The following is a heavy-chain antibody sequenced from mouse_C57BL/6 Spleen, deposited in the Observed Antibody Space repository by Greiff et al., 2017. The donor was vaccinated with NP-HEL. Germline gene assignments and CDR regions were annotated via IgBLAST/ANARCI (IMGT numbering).Heavy chain of an antibody. CDR3: ARGSYFDV. V-gene: IGHV3-6*01. CDR2: ISYDGSN. Sequence: EVQLQESGPGLVKPSQSLSLTCSVTGYSITSGYYWNWIRQFPGNKLEWMGYISYDGSNNYNPSLKNRISITRDTSKNQFFLKLNSVTTEDTATYYCARGSYFDVWGTGTTVTVSS. CDR1: GYSITSGYY. J-gene: IGHJ1*03.